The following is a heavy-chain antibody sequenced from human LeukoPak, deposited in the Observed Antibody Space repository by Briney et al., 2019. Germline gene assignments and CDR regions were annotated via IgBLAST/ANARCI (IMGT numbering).Heavy chain of an antibody. D-gene: IGHD5-12*01. CDR2: LYYDGRT. Sequence: SETLSLTCTVFGDSVSSSNYYWAWFRQPPGKGLDWIGSLYYDGRTYYSPSLESRVTVSVDTSKNQFALKLTSVTAADTAVYYWARRRGKWHVNWSDPGAPEPLSTVS. CDR3: ARRRGKWHVNWSDP. CDR1: GDSVSSSNYY. V-gene: IGHV4-39*01. J-gene: IGHJ5*01.